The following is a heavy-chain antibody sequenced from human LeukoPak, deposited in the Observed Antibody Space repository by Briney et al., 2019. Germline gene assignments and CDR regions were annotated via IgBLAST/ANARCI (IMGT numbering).Heavy chain of an antibody. CDR3: AKDRAYGDYGVYYFDY. Sequence: LSGGSLRLSCAASGFTFSSYAMSWVRQAPGRGLEWVSAISGSGGSTYYADSVKGRFTISRDNSKNTLYLQMNSLRAEDTAVYYCAKDRAYGDYGVYYFDYWGQGTLVTVSS. D-gene: IGHD4-17*01. CDR2: ISGSGGST. CDR1: GFTFSSYA. V-gene: IGHV3-23*01. J-gene: IGHJ4*02.